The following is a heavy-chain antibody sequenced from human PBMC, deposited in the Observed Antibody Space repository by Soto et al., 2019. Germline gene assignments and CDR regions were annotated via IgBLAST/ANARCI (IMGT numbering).Heavy chain of an antibody. V-gene: IGHV3-30*18. CDR1: GFTFSSYG. D-gene: IGHD3-22*01. CDR3: AKGGKRITMIVNPDY. CDR2: ISYDGSNK. Sequence: QVQLVESGGGVVQPGRSLRLSCAASGFTFSSYGMHWVRQAPGKGLEWVAVISYDGSNKYYADSVKGRFTISRDNSKNTLYLQMNSLRAEDTAVYYCAKGGKRITMIVNPDYWGQGTLVTVSS. J-gene: IGHJ4*02.